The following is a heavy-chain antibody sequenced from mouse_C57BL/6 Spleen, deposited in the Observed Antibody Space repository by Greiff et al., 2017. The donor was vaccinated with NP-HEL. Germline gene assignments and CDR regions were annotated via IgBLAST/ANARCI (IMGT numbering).Heavy chain of an antibody. CDR1: GYTFTGYW. D-gene: IGHD2-4*01. CDR2: ILPGSGST. V-gene: IGHV1-9*01. CDR3: ARGGIYYDYDENAIDY. Sequence: QVQLQQSGAELMKPGASVKLSCKATGYTFTGYWIEWVKQRPGHGLEWIGEILPGSGSTNYNEKFKGKATFTADTSSNTAYMQLSSLTTEDSAIYYCARGGIYYDYDENAIDYWGQGTSVTVSS. J-gene: IGHJ4*01.